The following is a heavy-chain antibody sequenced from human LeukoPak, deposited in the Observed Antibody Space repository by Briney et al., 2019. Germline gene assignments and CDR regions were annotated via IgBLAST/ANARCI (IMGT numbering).Heavy chain of an antibody. J-gene: IGHJ4*02. V-gene: IGHV3-49*04. CDR2: IRSKAYGGTT. CDR1: GFTFGDYA. CDR3: TRGRPVGYCSSTSCSDFDY. Sequence: GGSLRLSCTASGFTFGDYAMSWVRQAPGKGLEWVGFIRSKAYGGTTEYAASVKGRFTISRDDSKSIAYLQMNSLKTEDTAVYYCTRGRPVGYCSSTSCSDFDYWGQGTLVTVSS. D-gene: IGHD2-2*01.